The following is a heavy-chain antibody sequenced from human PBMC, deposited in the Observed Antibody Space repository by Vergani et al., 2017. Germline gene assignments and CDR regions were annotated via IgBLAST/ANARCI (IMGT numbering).Heavy chain of an antibody. CDR2: IRYDGSNK. CDR1: GFTFSSYG. J-gene: IGHJ3*02. Sequence: QVQLVESGGGVVQPGGSLRLSCAASGFTFSSYGMHWVRQAPGKGLEWVAFIRYDGSNKYYADSVKGRFTISRDNSKNTLYLQMNSLRAGDTAVYYCARGCVEDIAAAGMCAFDIWGQGTMVTVSS. CDR3: ARGCVEDIAAAGMCAFDI. V-gene: IGHV3-30*02. D-gene: IGHD6-13*01.